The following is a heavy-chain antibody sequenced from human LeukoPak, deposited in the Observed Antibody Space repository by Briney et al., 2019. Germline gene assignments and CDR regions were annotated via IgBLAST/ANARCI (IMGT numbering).Heavy chain of an antibody. D-gene: IGHD3-16*01. Sequence: GGSLRLSCAASGFTFGSYSMHWVRQAPGRGLEWVAVISYDSYNKWFAESVKGRFTISRDNSKNTLYLLMNSLRVEDTAVYYCTRVNTYYDVDGWFDPWGQGTLVTVSS. CDR2: ISYDSYNK. CDR3: TRVNTYYDVDGWFDP. CDR1: GFTFGSYS. V-gene: IGHV3-30-3*01. J-gene: IGHJ5*02.